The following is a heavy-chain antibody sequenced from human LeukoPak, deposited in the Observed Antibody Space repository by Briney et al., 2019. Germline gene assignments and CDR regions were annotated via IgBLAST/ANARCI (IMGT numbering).Heavy chain of an antibody. CDR2: INAGNGNT. D-gene: IGHD6-13*01. V-gene: IGHV1-3*01. J-gene: IGHJ1*01. CDR3: ARSGSSWYGGYFQH. CDR1: GYTFTSYA. Sequence: ASVKVSCKASGYTFTSYAMHWVRQAPGQRLEWMGWINAGNGNTKYSQKFQGRVTITRDTSASTAYMELSSLRSEDTAVYYCARSGSSWYGGYFQHWGQGTLVTVSS.